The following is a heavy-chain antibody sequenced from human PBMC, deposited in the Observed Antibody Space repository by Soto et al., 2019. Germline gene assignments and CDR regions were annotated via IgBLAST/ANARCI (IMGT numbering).Heavy chain of an antibody. V-gene: IGHV5-10-1*01. J-gene: IGHJ4*02. CDR1: GYSFTKYW. CDR3: ARQYSSSWPDY. Sequence: GESLKISCKGSGYSFTKYWIGWVRQMPGKGLEWMGRIDPSDSYTNYSPSFQGHVTISADKSISTAYLQWSSLKASDTAMYYCARQYSSSWPDYWGQGTLVTVSS. D-gene: IGHD6-13*01. CDR2: IDPSDSYT.